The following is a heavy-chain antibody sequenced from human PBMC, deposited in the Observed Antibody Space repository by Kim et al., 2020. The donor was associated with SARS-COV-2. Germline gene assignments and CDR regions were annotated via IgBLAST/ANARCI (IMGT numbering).Heavy chain of an antibody. CDR1: GFNFSSYA. Sequence: GGSLRLSCAASGFNFSSYAMSWVRQAPGKGLEWVSAISGSGGSTYYADSVKGRFTISRDNSKNTLYLQMNSLRAEDTAVYYCAKVGGFKYSSSSKYYYGMDVWGQGTTVTVSS. D-gene: IGHD6-6*01. CDR2: ISGSGGST. CDR3: AKVGGFKYSSSSKYYYGMDV. J-gene: IGHJ6*02. V-gene: IGHV3-23*01.